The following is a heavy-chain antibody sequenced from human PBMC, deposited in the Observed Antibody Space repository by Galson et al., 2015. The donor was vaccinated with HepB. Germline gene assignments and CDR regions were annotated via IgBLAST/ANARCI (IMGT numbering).Heavy chain of an antibody. D-gene: IGHD6-13*01. CDR3: AREMYSSNWYRRDKYYYFDY. CDR2: ISADTRNT. CDR1: GYTFVSYG. V-gene: IGHV1-18*01. Sequence: SVKVSCKASGYTFVSYGISWVRQAPGQGPEWLGWISADTRNTNYAQKLQGRVTMTTDTSTRTAYMELRSLRADDTAVYFCAREMYSSNWYRRDKYYYFDYWGQGTLVTVSS. J-gene: IGHJ4*02.